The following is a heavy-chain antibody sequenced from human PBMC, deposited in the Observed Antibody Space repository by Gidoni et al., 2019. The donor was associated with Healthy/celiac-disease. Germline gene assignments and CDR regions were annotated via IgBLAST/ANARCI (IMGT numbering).Heavy chain of an antibody. CDR3: ARDPDIAVAGDTFDY. V-gene: IGHV1-2*02. D-gene: IGHD6-19*01. CDR2: INPNSGGT. CDR1: GYTFTGYY. J-gene: IGHJ4*02. Sequence: QVQLVQSWAEVKKPGASVKVSCKASGYTFTGYYMHWVRQAPVQGLEWMGWINPNSGGTNYAQKVQGRVTMTRDTSISTAYMELSRLRSDETAVYYCARDPDIAVAGDTFDYWGQGTLVTVSS.